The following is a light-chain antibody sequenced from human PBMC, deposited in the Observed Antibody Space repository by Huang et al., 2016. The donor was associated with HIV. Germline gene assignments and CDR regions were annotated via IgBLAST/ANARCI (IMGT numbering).Light chain of an antibody. CDR1: QSVSSN. V-gene: IGKV3-15*01. J-gene: IGKJ1*01. CDR2: GAS. CDR3: QQYNDWPPEGT. Sequence: EIVMTQSPATLSVSPGERATLSCRASQSVSSNFAWYQQKPGQAPRLLIYGASTRATGIPARCSGSGSGTEFTLTISSLQSEDFAVYYCQQYNDWPPEGTFGQGTKVEIK.